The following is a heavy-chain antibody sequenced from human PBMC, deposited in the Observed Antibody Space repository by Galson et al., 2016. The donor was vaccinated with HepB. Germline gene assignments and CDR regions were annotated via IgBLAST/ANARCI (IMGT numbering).Heavy chain of an antibody. V-gene: IGHV3-49*03. CDR2: IRNRTFGGTT. D-gene: IGHD4-17*01. CDR3: TRHGFYGDYNWFDP. CDR1: GFSFGDYA. Sequence: SLRLSCAGSGFSFGDYAVSWFRQAPGKGLELVGFIRNRTFGGTTEYAASVKGRFTVSRDDSKSIAYLQMNSLKTDDTAVYYCTRHGFYGDYNWFDPWGQGTLVTVSS. J-gene: IGHJ5*02.